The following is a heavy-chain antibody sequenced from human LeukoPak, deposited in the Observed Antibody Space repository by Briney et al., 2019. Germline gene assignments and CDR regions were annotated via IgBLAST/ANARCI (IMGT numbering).Heavy chain of an antibody. CDR1: GFTFTDYY. D-gene: IGHD3-10*01. V-gene: IGHV3-11*01. CDR3: ASLHGSGNYYSVVPFDV. J-gene: IGHJ3*01. CDR2: ISRTGTTI. Sequence: GGSLRLSCAASGFTFTDYYMSWIRQAPGKGLEWLSYISRTGTTIFYADSVKGRFTISRDNAKNSVYLQMNSLRADGTAVYYCASLHGSGNYYSVVPFDVWGQGTGVTVSS.